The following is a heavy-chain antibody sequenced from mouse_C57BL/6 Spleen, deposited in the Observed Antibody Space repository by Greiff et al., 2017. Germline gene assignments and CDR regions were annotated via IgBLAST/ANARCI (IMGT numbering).Heavy chain of an antibody. CDR3: AREPPLLRAWFAY. V-gene: IGHV1-53*01. CDR2: INPSNGGT. CDR1: GYTFTSYW. J-gene: IGHJ3*01. Sequence: QVQLQQPGPELVKPGASVKLSCKASGYTFTSYWMHWVKQRPGQGLEWIGNINPSNGGTNYNEKFKSKATLTVDKSSSTAYMQLSSLPSEDSAVDYCAREPPLLRAWFAYWGQGTLVTVSA. D-gene: IGHD1-1*01.